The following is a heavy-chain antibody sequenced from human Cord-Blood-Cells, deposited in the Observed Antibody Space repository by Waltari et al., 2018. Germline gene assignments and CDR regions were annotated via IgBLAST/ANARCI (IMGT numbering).Heavy chain of an antibody. D-gene: IGHD3-22*01. CDR2: ISYDGSNK. V-gene: IGHV3-30*03. J-gene: IGHJ4*02. CDR3: AILIGRGYYYDSSGYYPFDY. CDR1: GFTFSSYG. Sequence: QVQLVESGGGVVQPGRSLRLSCAASGFTFSSYGMHCVRQAPGQGLEWVAVISYDGSNKYYADSVKGRFTISRDNSKNTLYLQMNSLRAEDTAVYYCAILIGRGYYYDSSGYYPFDYWGQGTLVTVSS.